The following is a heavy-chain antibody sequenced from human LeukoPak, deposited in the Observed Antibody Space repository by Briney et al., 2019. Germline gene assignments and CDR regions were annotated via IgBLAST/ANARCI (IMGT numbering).Heavy chain of an antibody. J-gene: IGHJ4*02. Sequence: ASVKVSCKASGYPFIGNYIHWVRQAPGQGLEWMGWINPISGGTQYSQKFQGRVTLTRDTSITTGYMELSGLTSDDTAVYYCASLSYYDLSGYFYWGQGTLVTVSS. CDR3: ASLSYYDLSGYFY. CDR2: INPISGGT. CDR1: GYPFIGNY. V-gene: IGHV1-2*02. D-gene: IGHD3-22*01.